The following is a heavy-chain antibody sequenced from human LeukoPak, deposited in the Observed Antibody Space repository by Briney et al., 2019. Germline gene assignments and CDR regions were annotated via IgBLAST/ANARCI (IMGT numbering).Heavy chain of an antibody. J-gene: IGHJ3*02. V-gene: IGHV3-30*18. CDR2: ISYDGSNK. Sequence: AGGSLRLSCAASGFTFSSYGMHWVRQAPGKGLEWVAVISYDGSNKYYADSVKGRFTISRDNSKNTLYLQMNSLRAEDTAVYYCAKMRGSWHAFDIWGQGTMVTVSS. CDR3: AKMRGSWHAFDI. CDR1: GFTFSSYG.